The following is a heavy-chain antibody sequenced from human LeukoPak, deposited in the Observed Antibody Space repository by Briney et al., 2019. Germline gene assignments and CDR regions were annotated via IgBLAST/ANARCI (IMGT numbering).Heavy chain of an antibody. V-gene: IGHV1-69*02. CDR3: AIAGPADITWFDP. D-gene: IGHD2-2*01. CDR1: GGTFSSYT. J-gene: IGHJ5*02. Sequence: GASVKVSCKASGGTFSSYTISWVRQAPGQGLEWMGRSIPIVGIANYAQKFQGRVAITADKSTTTAYMELSSLRSEDTAVYFCAIAGPADITWFDPWGQGTLVTVSS. CDR2: SIPIVGIA.